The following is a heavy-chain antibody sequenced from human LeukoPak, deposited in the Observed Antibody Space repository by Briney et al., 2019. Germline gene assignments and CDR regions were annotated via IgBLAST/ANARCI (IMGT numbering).Heavy chain of an antibody. Sequence: SETLSLTCTVSGGSISSSSYYWGWIRQPPGKGLEWIGSIYYSGSTYYNPSLKSRVTISVDTSKNQFSLKLSSVTAADTAVYYCARDRPDPLLWFGEDYYYYGMDVWGQGTTVTVSS. CDR1: GGSISSSSYY. D-gene: IGHD3-10*01. J-gene: IGHJ6*02. V-gene: IGHV4-39*07. CDR3: ARDRPDPLLWFGEDYYYYGMDV. CDR2: IYYSGST.